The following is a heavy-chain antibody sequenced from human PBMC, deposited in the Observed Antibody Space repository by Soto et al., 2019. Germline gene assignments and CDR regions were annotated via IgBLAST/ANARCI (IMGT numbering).Heavy chain of an antibody. CDR2: IYAGNGDT. CDR3: GGKAAFDRDCYLAS. V-gene: IGHV1-3*01. CDR1: GYTFSHYV. Sequence: QVQLVQSGAEGKKPGASVKVSCKASGYTFSHYVIHWMRQAPGQRLEWMGFIYAGNGDTKYSQKLEGRVTITRDMAASTAYMSLGALRFEETAVYSWGGKAAFDRDCYLASGAQGPLVTVSS. D-gene: IGHD1-26*01. J-gene: IGHJ4*02.